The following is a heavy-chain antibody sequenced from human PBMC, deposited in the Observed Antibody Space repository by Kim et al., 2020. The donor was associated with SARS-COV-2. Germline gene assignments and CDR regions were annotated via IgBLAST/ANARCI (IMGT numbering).Heavy chain of an antibody. CDR3: ARGIAARPNWFDP. D-gene: IGHD6-6*01. Sequence: RPAFQGHVTISADKSISTAYLQWSRLKASDTAMYYCARGIAARPNWFDPWGQGTLVTVSS. J-gene: IGHJ5*02. V-gene: IGHV5-10-1*01.